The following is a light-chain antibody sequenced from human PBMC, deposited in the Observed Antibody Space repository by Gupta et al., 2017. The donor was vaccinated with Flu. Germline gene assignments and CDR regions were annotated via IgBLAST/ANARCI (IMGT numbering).Light chain of an antibody. CDR2: GNS. CDR1: SSNIGAGYD. V-gene: IGLV1-40*01. CDR3: QSYDSSLSGSGV. Sequence: QSVLTQPPSVSGAPGQRVTISCTGSSSNIGAGYDVHWYQQLPGTAPKLLIYGNSNRPSGVPDRFSCSKSGASASLAITGLQAEDEADYDCQSYDSSLSGSGVFGGGTKLTVL. J-gene: IGLJ3*02.